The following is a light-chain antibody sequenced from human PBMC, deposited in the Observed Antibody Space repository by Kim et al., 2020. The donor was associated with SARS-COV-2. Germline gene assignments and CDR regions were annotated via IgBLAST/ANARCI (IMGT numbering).Light chain of an antibody. CDR3: QAWDVNTWV. Sequence: SVSPGQTARITCSGDKFNGGYINWYQHNPGQSPVLVIYQDDKRPSGIPERFSASSSGNTATLTISGTQAMDEADYFCQAWDVNTWVFGGGTKLTVL. CDR2: QDD. V-gene: IGLV3-1*01. J-gene: IGLJ3*02. CDR1: KFNGGY.